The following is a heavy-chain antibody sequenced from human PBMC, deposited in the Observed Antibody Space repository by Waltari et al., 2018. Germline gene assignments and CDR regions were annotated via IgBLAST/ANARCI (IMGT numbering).Heavy chain of an antibody. CDR2: LSSSSSTI. CDR3: ARDCGGHWYFDL. D-gene: IGHD2-21*01. J-gene: IGHJ2*01. Sequence: EVQLVESGGGLVQPGGSLRLSCAASGFTFSSYSMNWVRQAPGKGLVWVSYLSSSSSTIYYADSVKGRFTISRDNAKNSLYLQMNSLRAEDTAVYYCARDCGGHWYFDLWGRGTLVTVSS. V-gene: IGHV3-48*04. CDR1: GFTFSSYS.